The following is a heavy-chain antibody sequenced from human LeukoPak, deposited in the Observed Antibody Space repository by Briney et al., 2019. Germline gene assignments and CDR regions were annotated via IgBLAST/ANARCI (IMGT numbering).Heavy chain of an antibody. Sequence: SETLSLTCTVSHYSISSGFYWGWIRQPPGKGLEWIGSMYHSGTTYHNPSLKSRVTISVDTSKNQFSLKLSSVTAADTAVYYCARVPQYYDILTRPYYFDYWGQGTLVTVSS. J-gene: IGHJ4*02. CDR3: ARVPQYYDILTRPYYFDY. D-gene: IGHD3-9*01. CDR2: MYHSGTT. V-gene: IGHV4-38-2*02. CDR1: HYSISSGFY.